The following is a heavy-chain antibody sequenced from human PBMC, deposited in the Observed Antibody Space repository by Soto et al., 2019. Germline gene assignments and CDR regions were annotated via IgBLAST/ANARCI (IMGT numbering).Heavy chain of an antibody. Sequence: KVSCKASGGTFSSYAISWVRQAPGQGLEWMGGIIPIFGTANYAQKFQGRVTITADESTSTAYMELSSLRSEDTAVYYRARAHSDSSPCFDYWGQGTLVTVYS. CDR1: GGTFSSYA. V-gene: IGHV1-69*01. CDR3: ARAHSDSSPCFDY. J-gene: IGHJ4*02. D-gene: IGHD2-15*01. CDR2: IIPIFGTA.